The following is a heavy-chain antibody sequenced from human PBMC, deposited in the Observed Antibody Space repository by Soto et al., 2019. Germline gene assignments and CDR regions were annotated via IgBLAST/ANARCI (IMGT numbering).Heavy chain of an antibody. V-gene: IGHV4-34*01. J-gene: IGHJ2*01. CDR2: INHSGST. D-gene: IGHD4-17*01. Sequence: QVQLQQWGAGLLKPSETLSLTCAVYGGSFSGYYWSWIRQPPGKGLEWIGEINHSGSTNYNPSLKSRVTISVGTSKNQFSLKLSSVTAADTAVYYCARLGYGDDWYFDLWGRGTLVTVSS. CDR1: GGSFSGYY. CDR3: ARLGYGDDWYFDL.